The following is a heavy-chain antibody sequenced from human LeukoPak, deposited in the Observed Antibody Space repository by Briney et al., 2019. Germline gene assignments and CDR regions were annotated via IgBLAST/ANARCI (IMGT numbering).Heavy chain of an antibody. CDR1: GFTFSSYS. CDR2: ISNTGRAT. CDR3: AHQVPPNDEFFDH. V-gene: IGHV3-23*01. J-gene: IGHJ5*02. Sequence: PGGSLRLSCVASGFTFSSYSMHWVRQAPGEGLECLSGISNTGRATDYADSIKGRFTISRDNSKNTVFLQMNSLRAEDTAEYFCAHQVPPNDEFFDHWGQGTLVTVSS.